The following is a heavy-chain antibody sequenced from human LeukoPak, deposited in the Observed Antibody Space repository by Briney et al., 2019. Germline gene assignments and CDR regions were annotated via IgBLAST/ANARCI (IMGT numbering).Heavy chain of an antibody. CDR3: ARAGFLEWLLFDY. CDR2: INHSGST. V-gene: IGHV4-34*01. CDR1: GGSFSGYY. D-gene: IGHD3-3*01. Sequence: PETLSLTCAVYGGSFSGYYWSWIRQPPGKGLEWIGEINHSGSTNYNPSLKSRVTISVDTSKNQFSLKLSSVTAADTAVYYCARAGFLEWLLFDYWGQGTLVTVSS. J-gene: IGHJ4*02.